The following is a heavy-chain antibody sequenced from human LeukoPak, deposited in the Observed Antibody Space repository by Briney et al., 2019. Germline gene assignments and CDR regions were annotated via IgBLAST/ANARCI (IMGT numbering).Heavy chain of an antibody. CDR2: ISSSGSTI. CDR3: ARDLRYSSSWYRWFDP. D-gene: IGHD6-13*01. V-gene: IGHV3-48*03. J-gene: IGHJ5*02. Sequence: PGGSLRLSCAASGFTFSSYEMNWVRQAPGKGLEWVSYISSSGSTIYYADSVKGRFTISRDNAKNSLYLQMNSLRAEDTAVYYCARDLRYSSSWYRWFDPWGQGTLVTVSS. CDR1: GFTFSSYE.